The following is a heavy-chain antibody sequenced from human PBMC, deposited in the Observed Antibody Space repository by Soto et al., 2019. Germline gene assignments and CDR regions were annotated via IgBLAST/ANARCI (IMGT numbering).Heavy chain of an antibody. V-gene: IGHV4-4*02. CDR2: IYHSGST. Sequence: SETLSLTCAVSGGSISSSNWWSWVRQPPGKGLEWIGEIYHSGSTNYNPSLKSRVTISVDKSKNQFSLKLSSVTAADTAVYYCARYKSKYYYGMDVWGQGTTVTVSS. CDR1: GGSISSSNW. CDR3: ARYKSKYYYGMDV. D-gene: IGHD1-20*01. J-gene: IGHJ6*02.